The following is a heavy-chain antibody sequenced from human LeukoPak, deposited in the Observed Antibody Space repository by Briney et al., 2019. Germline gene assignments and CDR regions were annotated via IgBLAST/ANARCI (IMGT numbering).Heavy chain of an antibody. Sequence: GGSLRLSCAASGFTFSSYWMSWVRQAPGKGLEWVANIKQDGSEKYYVDSAKGRFTISRDNAKNSLYLQMNSLRAEDTAVYYCARAPVGYDYVWGSYRYPLSYFDYWGQGTLVTVSS. CDR1: GFTFSSYW. V-gene: IGHV3-7*01. CDR3: ARAPVGYDYVWGSYRYPLSYFDY. D-gene: IGHD3-16*02. J-gene: IGHJ4*02. CDR2: IKQDGSEK.